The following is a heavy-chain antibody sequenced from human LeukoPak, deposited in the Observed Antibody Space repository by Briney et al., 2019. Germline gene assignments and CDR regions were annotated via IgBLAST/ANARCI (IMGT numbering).Heavy chain of an antibody. D-gene: IGHD5-12*01. Sequence: GASVKVSCKASGYTLTSYGISWVRQAPGQGLEWMGWISAYNGNTNYAQKLQGRVTMTRDTSISTAFMELSRLTSDDTAVYYCTGGATTPVYWGQGTLVTVSS. CDR2: ISAYNGNT. CDR1: GYTLTSYG. J-gene: IGHJ4*02. V-gene: IGHV1-18*01. CDR3: TGGATTPVY.